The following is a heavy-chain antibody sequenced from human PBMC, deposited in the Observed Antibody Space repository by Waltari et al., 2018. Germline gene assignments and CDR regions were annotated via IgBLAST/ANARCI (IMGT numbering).Heavy chain of an antibody. Sequence: QVQLVQSGAEVKKPGASVTVSCKASGYTFTSYGISWVRQAPGQGLEWMGWISAYNGNTNYAQKLQGRVTMTTDTSTSTAYMELRSLRSDDTAVYYCARGTNYDILTGYSPLGYWGQGTLVTVSS. J-gene: IGHJ4*02. CDR3: ARGTNYDILTGYSPLGY. CDR1: GYTFTSYG. D-gene: IGHD3-9*01. V-gene: IGHV1-18*01. CDR2: ISAYNGNT.